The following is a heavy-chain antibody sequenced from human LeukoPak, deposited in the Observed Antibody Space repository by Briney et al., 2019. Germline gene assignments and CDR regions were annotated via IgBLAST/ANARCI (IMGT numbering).Heavy chain of an antibody. V-gene: IGHV3-21*01. D-gene: IGHD3-10*01. CDR1: GFTFSSYS. J-gene: IGHJ4*02. CDR2: ISSSSSYI. Sequence: GGSLRLSCAASGFTFSSYSMNWVRQAPGKGLEWVSSISSSSSYIYYADSVKGRSTISRDNAKNSLYLQMNSLRAEDTAVYYCARSTVGLLWFGESIDYWGQGTLVTVSS. CDR3: ARSTVGLLWFGESIDY.